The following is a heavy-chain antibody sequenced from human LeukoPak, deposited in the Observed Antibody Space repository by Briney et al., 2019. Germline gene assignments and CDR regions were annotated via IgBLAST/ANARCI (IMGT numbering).Heavy chain of an antibody. CDR2: ISYDGSNK. D-gene: IGHD2-2*02. V-gene: IGHV3-30*01. Sequence: GGSLRLSCAASGFTFSSYAMHWVRQAPGKGLEWVAVISYDGSNKYYADSVKGRFTISRDNSRNPLDLQMNSLRAEDTAVYYCASDYKYCSSTSCYKGVSSSYYYMDVWGKGTTVTVSS. CDR1: GFTFSSYA. CDR3: ASDYKYCSSTSCYKGVSSSYYYMDV. J-gene: IGHJ6*03.